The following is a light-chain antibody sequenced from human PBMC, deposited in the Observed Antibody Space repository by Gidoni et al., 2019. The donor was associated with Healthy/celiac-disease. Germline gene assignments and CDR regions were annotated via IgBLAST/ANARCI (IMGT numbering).Light chain of an antibody. V-gene: IGKV1-5*01. CDR3: QQYNSYSRT. CDR1: QRIVNW. Sequence: DIQMTQSPSTLSASVGDRVTITCRASQRIVNWLAWQQQKPGKAPRRLIYDASSWESGVPSRCSGSGSGTEFTLTISSLQPDDFATYYCQQYNSYSRTFGQGTKVEIK. J-gene: IGKJ1*01. CDR2: DAS.